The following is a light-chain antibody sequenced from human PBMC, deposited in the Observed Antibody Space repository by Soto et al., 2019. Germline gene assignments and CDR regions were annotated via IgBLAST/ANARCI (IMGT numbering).Light chain of an antibody. J-gene: IGKJ4*01. V-gene: IGKV1-12*01. CDR2: TAS. CDR3: QQGHTFPLT. CDR1: QDIIIA. Sequence: DIQMTQSPSSVSASVGDTVTITCRASQDIIIALAWFQQKPGEAPRFLIYTASSLHSGVPSRFSGSGSGTDFTLTISSLQPEDFVTYYCQQGHTFPLTFGGGTKVEMK.